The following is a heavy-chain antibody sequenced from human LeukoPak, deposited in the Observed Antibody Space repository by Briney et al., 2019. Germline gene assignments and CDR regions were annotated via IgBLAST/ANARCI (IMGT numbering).Heavy chain of an antibody. CDR2: IRYDGSNK. D-gene: IGHD2-15*01. CDR3: AKDHSYCSGGICYGSNPGY. CDR1: GFTFSSYG. V-gene: IGHV3-30*02. J-gene: IGHJ4*02. Sequence: GGSLRLSCAASGFTFSSYGMHWVRQAPGKGLEWVAFIRYDGSNKYYADSVKGRFTISRDNSKNTLYLQMNSLRAEDTAVYYCAKDHSYCSGGICYGSNPGYWGQGTLVSVSS.